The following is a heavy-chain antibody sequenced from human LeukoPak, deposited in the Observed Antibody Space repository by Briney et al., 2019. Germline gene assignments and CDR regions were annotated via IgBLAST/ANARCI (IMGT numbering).Heavy chain of an antibody. Sequence: PSETLSLTCTVSGGSISSYYWSWIRQPPGKGLEWLGYIYYSGSTNYNPSLKSRVTISVDTSKNQFSLKLSSVTAADTAVYYCARVKGNSLYYYYYMDVWGKGTTVTVSS. J-gene: IGHJ6*03. CDR1: GGSISSYY. CDR2: IYYSGST. V-gene: IGHV4-59*01. D-gene: IGHD4-23*01. CDR3: ARVKGNSLYYYYYMDV.